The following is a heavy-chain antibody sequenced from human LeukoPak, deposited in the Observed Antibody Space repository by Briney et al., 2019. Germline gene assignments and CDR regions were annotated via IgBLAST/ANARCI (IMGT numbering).Heavy chain of an antibody. Sequence: RGSLRLSPAAPGVTLSIDSMNWGRPALGEGLGWVSSISSSRSYIYYAGSVKGGFTTPRENAKNSLYFKMNSLRSGDTAVYYCASSVATMYGMDVWGQGTTVTVSS. CDR2: ISSSRSYI. CDR3: ASSVATMYGMDV. CDR1: GVTLSIDS. J-gene: IGHJ6*02. D-gene: IGHD5-12*01. V-gene: IGHV3-21*01.